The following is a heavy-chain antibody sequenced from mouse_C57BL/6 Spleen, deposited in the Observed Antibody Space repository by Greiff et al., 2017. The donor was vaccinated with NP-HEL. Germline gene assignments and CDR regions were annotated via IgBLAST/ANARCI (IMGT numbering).Heavy chain of an antibody. V-gene: IGHV1-61*01. CDR3: ARERGYWYFDV. Sequence: VQLQQPGAELVRPGSSVKLSCKASGYTFTSYWMDWVKQRPGQGLEWIGNIYPSDSETHYNQKFKDKATLTVDKSSSTAYMQLSSLTSEDSAVYYCARERGYWYFDVRGTGTTVTVSS. CDR2: IYPSDSET. CDR1: GYTFTSYW. J-gene: IGHJ1*03.